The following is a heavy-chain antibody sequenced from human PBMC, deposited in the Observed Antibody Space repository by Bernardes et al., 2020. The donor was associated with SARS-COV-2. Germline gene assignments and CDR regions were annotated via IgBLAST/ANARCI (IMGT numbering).Heavy chain of an antibody. J-gene: IGHJ4*02. D-gene: IGHD1-20*01. CDR2: INHSGST. Sequence: SETLSLTCAVYGGSFSGYYWSWIRQPPGKGLEWIGEINHSGSTNYNPSLKSRVTISVDTSKNQFSLKLSSVTAADTAVYYCARGPRYTLVIRFDYWGQGTLVTVSS. V-gene: IGHV4-34*01. CDR3: ARGPRYTLVIRFDY. CDR1: GGSFSGYY.